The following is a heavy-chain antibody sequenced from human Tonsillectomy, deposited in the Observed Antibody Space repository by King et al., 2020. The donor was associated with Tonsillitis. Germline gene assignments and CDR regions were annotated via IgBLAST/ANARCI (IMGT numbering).Heavy chain of an antibody. Sequence: QVQLVQSGAEVKKPGASVKVSCKASGYTFTSYYMHWVRQAPGQGLEWMGIINPSGGSTRYAQKVQGRGTMNRDTSTSTVYMELSSLRYEDTAGYYCARDKYDSKYYGMDVWGQGTTVTVSS. D-gene: IGHD3-22*01. CDR2: INPSGGST. V-gene: IGHV1-46*01. CDR1: GYTFTSYY. CDR3: ARDKYDSKYYGMDV. J-gene: IGHJ6*02.